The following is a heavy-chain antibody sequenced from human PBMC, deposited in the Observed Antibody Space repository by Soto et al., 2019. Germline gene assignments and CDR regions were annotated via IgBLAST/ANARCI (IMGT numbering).Heavy chain of an antibody. CDR1: GGSVSSGSYY. V-gene: IGHV4-61*01. CDR2: IYYSGST. J-gene: IGHJ4*02. CDR3: AVETSGRYPTVDY. D-gene: IGHD3-3*01. Sequence: GTVSLTCTVSGGSVSSGSYYWSWIRQPPGKGLEWIGDIYYSGSTNYNPSLKSRVTISVDTSKNQFSLKLSSVTAPGAAVDYRAVETSGRYPTVDYSGLGTLVNAPS.